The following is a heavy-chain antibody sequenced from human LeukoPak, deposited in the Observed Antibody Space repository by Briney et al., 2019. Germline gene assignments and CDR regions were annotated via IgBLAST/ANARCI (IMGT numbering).Heavy chain of an antibody. CDR1: GLTFSSYG. CDR3: AKDQDTAIVFDY. CDR2: IRYDGSNK. Sequence: GGPLTLPCAPSGLTFSSYGMHSLRQAPGKALEWVAFIRYDGSNKYYADSVKGRFTISRDNSKNTLYLQMNSLRAEETAVYYCAKDQDTAIVFDYWGQGTLVTVSS. D-gene: IGHD5-18*01. J-gene: IGHJ4*02. V-gene: IGHV3-30*02.